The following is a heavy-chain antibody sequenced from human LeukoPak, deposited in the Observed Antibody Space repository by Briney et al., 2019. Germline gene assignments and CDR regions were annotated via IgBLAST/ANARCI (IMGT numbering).Heavy chain of an antibody. V-gene: IGHV4-34*01. D-gene: IGHD5-12*01. CDR2: INHSGST. Sequence: PSETLSLTRAVYGGSFSGYYWSWIRQPPGKGLEWIGEINHSGSTNYNPSLKSRVTISVDTSKNQFSLKLSSVTAADTAVYYCARYSGYDRAFDIWGQGTMVTVSS. CDR1: GGSFSGYY. CDR3: ARYSGYDRAFDI. J-gene: IGHJ3*02.